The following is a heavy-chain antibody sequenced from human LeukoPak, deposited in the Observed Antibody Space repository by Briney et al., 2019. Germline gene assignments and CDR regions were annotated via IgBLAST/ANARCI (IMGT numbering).Heavy chain of an antibody. CDR3: ARGRVNYYYYYMDV. Sequence: SETLSLTCTVSGGSLSSYYWSWIRQPPGKGLEWIGYIYYSGSTNYNPSLKSRVTISVDTSKNQFSLKLSSVTAADTAVYYCARGRVNYYYYYMDVWGKGTTVTISS. J-gene: IGHJ6*03. V-gene: IGHV4-59*01. CDR2: IYYSGST. D-gene: IGHD3-10*01. CDR1: GGSLSSYY.